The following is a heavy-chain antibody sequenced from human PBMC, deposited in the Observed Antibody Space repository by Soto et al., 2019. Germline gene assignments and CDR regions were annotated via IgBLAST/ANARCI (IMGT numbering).Heavy chain of an antibody. CDR1: GFTFSYYS. J-gene: IGHJ3*02. CDR2: ISSSPSKL. D-gene: IGHD2-2*01. V-gene: IGHV3-48*01. CDR3: VRDQYFGFDN. Sequence: EVQLVESGGGLVQPGGSLRVSCAASGFTFSYYSRNWVRQAPWKGLEWVSYISSSPSKLAYADSVEGRFTISRDDAKNSLYLQMNSLRAEDTAVYYCVRDQYFGFDNGGQGTMVTVSS.